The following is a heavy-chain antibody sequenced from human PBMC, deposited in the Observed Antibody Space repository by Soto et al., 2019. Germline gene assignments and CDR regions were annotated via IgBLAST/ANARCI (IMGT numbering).Heavy chain of an antibody. CDR2: ISSSGSTI. Sequence: QGQLVESGGGSAKPGGSRRLSCADSGFTVSDYYMSWIRQAPGKGLEWVSYISSSGSTIYYADSVKGRFTIARDNAKNSLYLHMNRLRAMDSAMYYCASAGRQWLAVGCDYFGQGSLVTVSS. CDR3: ASAGRQWLAVGCDY. CDR1: GFTVSDYY. D-gene: IGHD6-19*01. J-gene: IGHJ4*02. V-gene: IGHV3-11*01.